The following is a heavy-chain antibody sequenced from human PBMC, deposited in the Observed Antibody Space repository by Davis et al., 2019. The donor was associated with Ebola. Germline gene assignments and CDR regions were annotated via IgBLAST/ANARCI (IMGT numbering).Heavy chain of an antibody. CDR1: GFTFSSYG. V-gene: IGHV3-33*06. Sequence: PGGSLRLSCAASGFTFSSYGMHWVRQAPGKGLEWVAVIWYDGGTQYYADSVKGRFTISRDNSQNMLYLQMNSLRPEDTAVYYCAKVGQMKWNFRYAMDVWGQGTTVTVS. CDR3: AKVGQMKWNFRYAMDV. CDR2: IWYDGGTQ. D-gene: IGHD1-7*01. J-gene: IGHJ6*02.